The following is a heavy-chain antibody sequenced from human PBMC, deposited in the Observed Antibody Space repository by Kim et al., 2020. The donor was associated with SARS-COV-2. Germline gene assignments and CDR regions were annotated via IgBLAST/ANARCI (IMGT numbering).Heavy chain of an antibody. Sequence: KGRFTISREKSKNTLYLQMGSLRAEDMAVYYCAREWDIPKKTPYYGMDVWGQGTTVTVSS. V-gene: IGHV3-64*01. D-gene: IGHD2-15*01. J-gene: IGHJ6*02. CDR3: AREWDIPKKTPYYGMDV.